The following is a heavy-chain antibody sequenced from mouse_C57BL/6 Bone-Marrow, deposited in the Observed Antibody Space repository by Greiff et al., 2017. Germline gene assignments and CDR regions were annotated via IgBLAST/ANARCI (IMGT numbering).Heavy chain of an antibody. V-gene: IGHV1-63*01. CDR2: IYPGGGYT. CDR3: ARLTTGWYFDV. D-gene: IGHD1-1*01. J-gene: IGHJ1*03. Sequence: QVQLQQSGAELVRPGTSVKMSCKASGYTFTNYWIGWAKQRPGHGLAWIGDIYPGGGYTNYNEKFKGKATLTADKSSSTAYMQFSSLTSEDSAIYYCARLTTGWYFDVWGTGTTVTVSS. CDR1: GYTFTNYW.